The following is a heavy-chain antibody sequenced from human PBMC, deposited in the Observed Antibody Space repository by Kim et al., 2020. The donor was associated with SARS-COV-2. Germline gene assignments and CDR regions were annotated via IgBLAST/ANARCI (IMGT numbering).Heavy chain of an antibody. Sequence: GGSLRLSCSASGFTFSSYAMHWVRQAPGKGLEYVSAISSNGGSTYYADSVKGRFTISRDNSKNTLYLQMSSLRAEDTAVNYCVKDSTYYDFWSCGYYYYGMDVWGQGTTVTVSS. J-gene: IGHJ6*02. CDR2: ISSNGGST. V-gene: IGHV3-64D*09. CDR3: VKDSTYYDFWSCGYYYYGMDV. CDR1: GFTFSSYA. D-gene: IGHD3-3*01.